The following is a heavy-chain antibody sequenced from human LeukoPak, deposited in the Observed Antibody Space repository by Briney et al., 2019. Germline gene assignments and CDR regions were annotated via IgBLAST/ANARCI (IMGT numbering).Heavy chain of an antibody. D-gene: IGHD2-15*01. CDR1: GFTFSSYS. J-gene: IGHJ4*02. CDR3: ARDIVVVVAARGDDY. CDR2: ISSSSSYI. V-gene: IGHV3-21*01. Sequence: GGSLRLSCAASGFTFSSYSMNWVRQAPGWGLEWVSSISSSSSYIYYADSVKGRFTISRDNAKNSLYLQMNSLRAEDTAVYYCARDIVVVVAARGDDYWGQGTLVTVSS.